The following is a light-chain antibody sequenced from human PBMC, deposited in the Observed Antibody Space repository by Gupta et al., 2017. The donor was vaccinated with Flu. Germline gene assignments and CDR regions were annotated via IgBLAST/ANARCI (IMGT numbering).Light chain of an antibody. CDR1: NIGNRP. CDR2: DNR. V-gene: IGLV3-21*02. Sequence: GQTARVTCEGYNIGNRPVHWYQQKPGRAPILVVYDNRDRPSGIPDRFSGSNSGNAATLTISRVEAGDEADYYCQVWDSSDDRIPFGGGTKLTVL. CDR3: QVWDSSDDRIP. J-gene: IGLJ2*01.